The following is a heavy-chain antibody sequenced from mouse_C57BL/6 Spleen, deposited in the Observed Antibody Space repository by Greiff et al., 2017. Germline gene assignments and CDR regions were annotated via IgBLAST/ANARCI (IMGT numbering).Heavy chain of an antibody. CDR2: ISSGSSTI. V-gene: IGHV5-17*01. J-gene: IGHJ2*01. D-gene: IGHD2-4*01. CDR1: GFTFSDYG. Sequence: EVMLVESGGGLVKPGGSLKLSCAASGFTFSDYGMHWVRQAPEKGLEWVAYISSGSSTIYYADTVKGRFTISRDNAKNTLFLQMTSLRSEDTAMYYCARRWITPYYFDYWGQGTTLTVSS. CDR3: ARRWITPYYFDY.